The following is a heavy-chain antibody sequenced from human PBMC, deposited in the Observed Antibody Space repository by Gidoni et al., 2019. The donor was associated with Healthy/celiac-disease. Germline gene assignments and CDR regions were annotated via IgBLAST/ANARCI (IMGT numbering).Heavy chain of an antibody. CDR3: AKGPGATVKYYYMDV. CDR2: SSGSGGST. D-gene: IGHD4-17*01. Sequence: EVQLLESGGGLVQPGGSLRLACSASGFTFSSYAMSWVRQAPGKGLEWVSASSGSGGSTYYADSVKGLFTISRDNSKNTLYLQMNSLRAEDTAVYYCAKGPGATVKYYYMDVWGKGTTVTVSS. CDR1: GFTFSSYA. V-gene: IGHV3-23*01. J-gene: IGHJ6*03.